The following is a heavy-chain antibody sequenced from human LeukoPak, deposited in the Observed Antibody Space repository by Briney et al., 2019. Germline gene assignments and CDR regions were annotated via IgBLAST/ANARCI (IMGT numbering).Heavy chain of an antibody. V-gene: IGHV4-34*01. CDR2: INHSGST. CDR3: ARRGSSSFYYYYYMDV. Sequence: SETLSLTCAVYGGSFSGYYWTWIRQPTGKGLEWIGEINHSGSTNYSPSLKSRVTISVDTSKNQFPLKLSSVTAADTAVYYCARRGSSSFYYYYYMDVWGKGTPVTVSS. J-gene: IGHJ6*03. CDR1: GGSFSGYY. D-gene: IGHD6-13*01.